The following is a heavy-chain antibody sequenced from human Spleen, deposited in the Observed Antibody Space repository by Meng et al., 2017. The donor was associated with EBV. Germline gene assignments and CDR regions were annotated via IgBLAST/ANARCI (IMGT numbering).Heavy chain of an antibody. D-gene: IGHD1-26*01. V-gene: IGHV1-3*01. J-gene: IGHJ5*02. Sequence: QRVQAGAVVKKPGSSMKVSCKASGGTFNTYTFSWVRQAPEQRLEWMGWINAGNGNTKYSQKFQGRVTMTRNTSISTAYMGLSLLTSDDTAVYYCARLQRAKWGFDPWGQGTLVTVSS. CDR3: ARLQRAKWGFDP. CDR1: GGTFNTYT. CDR2: INAGNGNT.